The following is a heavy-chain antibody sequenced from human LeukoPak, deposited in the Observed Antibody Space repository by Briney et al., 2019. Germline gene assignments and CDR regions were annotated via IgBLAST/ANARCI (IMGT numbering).Heavy chain of an antibody. D-gene: IGHD4-17*01. CDR2: IYYSGST. J-gene: IGHJ3*02. CDR1: GVSMSSGALY. Sequence: SQTLSLTCTVSGVSMSSGALYWSWIRQHPGKGGEWIGNIYYSGSTYYNPSLKSRVTISVDRSKNQFSLKLTSVTAADTAVYYCARAFPFDDYGDPDAFDIWGQGTMVTVSS. CDR3: ARAFPFDDYGDPDAFDI. V-gene: IGHV4-30-4*08.